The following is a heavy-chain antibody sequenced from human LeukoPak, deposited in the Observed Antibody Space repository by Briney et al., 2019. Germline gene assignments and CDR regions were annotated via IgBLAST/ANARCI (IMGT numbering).Heavy chain of an antibody. D-gene: IGHD2-15*01. J-gene: IGHJ4*02. Sequence: GGSLRLSCTASGFIFSRYGMHWVRQAPGKGLEWVALIRFDGSNRYYADSVKGRFSISRDNGKNTLYLQMHSLRAEDTSVYYCARDLGSHFDFWGQGTPVTVSS. CDR1: GFIFSRYG. CDR2: IRFDGSNR. V-gene: IGHV3-30*02. CDR3: ARDLGSHFDF.